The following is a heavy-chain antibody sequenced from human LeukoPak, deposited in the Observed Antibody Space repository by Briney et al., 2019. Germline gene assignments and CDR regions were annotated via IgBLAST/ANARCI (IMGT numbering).Heavy chain of an antibody. D-gene: IGHD3-10*01. CDR1: GFTFDDYA. J-gene: IGHJ4*02. V-gene: IGHV3-11*04. CDR2: ISSSGSTI. Sequence: GGSLRLSCAASGFTFDDYAMHWVRQAPGKGLEWVSYISSSGSTIYYADSVKGRFTISRDNAKNSLYLQMNSLRAEDTAVYYCARDSDYYGSGSYYAYWGQGTLVTVSS. CDR3: ARDSDYYGSGSYYAY.